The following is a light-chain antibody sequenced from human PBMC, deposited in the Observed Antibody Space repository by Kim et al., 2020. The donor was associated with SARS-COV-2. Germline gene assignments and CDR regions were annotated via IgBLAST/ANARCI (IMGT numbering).Light chain of an antibody. CDR2: GRD. Sequence: SSELTQDPEVSVALGQTVTITCQGDSLRTYYASWYQQKPGQAPLLVIYGRDNRPSGIPDRFSGSSSGDTASLTITGAQAEDEAVYYCNSRDTSGNRLVFGGGSEVTVL. CDR3: NSRDTSGNRLV. CDR1: SLRTYY. V-gene: IGLV3-19*01. J-gene: IGLJ3*02.